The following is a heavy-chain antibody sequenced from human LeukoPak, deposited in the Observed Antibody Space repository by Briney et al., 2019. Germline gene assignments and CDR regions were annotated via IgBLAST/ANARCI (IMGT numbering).Heavy chain of an antibody. CDR2: ISYDGSNK. V-gene: IGHV3-30*04. J-gene: IGHJ4*02. Sequence: GGSLRLSCAAYGFTFSSYAMHWVRQAPGKGLEWVAVISYDGSNKYYADSVKGRFTISRDNSKNTLYLQMNSLRAEDTAVYYCAREHTRGYSYGDGYFDHWGQGTLVTVSS. D-gene: IGHD5-18*01. CDR3: AREHTRGYSYGDGYFDH. CDR1: GFTFSSYA.